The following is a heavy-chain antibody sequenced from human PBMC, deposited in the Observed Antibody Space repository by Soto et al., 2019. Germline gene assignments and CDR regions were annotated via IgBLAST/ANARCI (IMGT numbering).Heavy chain of an antibody. J-gene: IGHJ3*02. D-gene: IGHD3-22*01. CDR2: ISAYNGNT. CDR3: AGARVNYYDRGGYDAFDI. Sequence: GESLKISCKASGYTFTSYGISWVRQAPGQGLEWMGWISAYNGNTNYAQKLQGRVTMTTDTSTSTAYMELRSLRSDDTAVYYCAGARVNYYDRGGYDAFDIWGQGTMVTVSS. V-gene: IGHV1-18*01. CDR1: GYTFTSYG.